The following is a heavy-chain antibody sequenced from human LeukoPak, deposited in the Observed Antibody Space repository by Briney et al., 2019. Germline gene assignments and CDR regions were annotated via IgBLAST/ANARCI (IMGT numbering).Heavy chain of an antibody. CDR1: GFTFSDYE. CDR2: ISTSGSII. CDR3: ARDATTQVGYVYMDV. J-gene: IGHJ6*03. D-gene: IGHD5-18*01. V-gene: IGHV3-48*03. Sequence: GGSLRLSCAASGFTFSDYEMNWVRQAPGKGLEWVSHISTSGSIIHYADSVEGRFTISRDNAKNSLYLQMNSLRAEDTALYYCARDATTQVGYVYMDVWGKGTTVTISS.